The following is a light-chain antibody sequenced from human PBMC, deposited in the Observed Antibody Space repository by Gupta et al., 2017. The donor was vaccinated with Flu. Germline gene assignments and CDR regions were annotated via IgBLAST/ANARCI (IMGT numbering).Light chain of an antibody. V-gene: IGLV3-21*02. J-gene: IGLJ1*01. CDR1: NIGGNT. Sequence: SVVTQPPSMSVAPGQAARHACGGKNIGGNTVHWYQQKSGQAPLLVMFDDTDRPSGIPERFSGSKSGNTVTLTISGLEVGDEADYYCQVWDTNSDHYVFGPGTKVTVL. CDR3: QVWDTNSDHYV. CDR2: DDT.